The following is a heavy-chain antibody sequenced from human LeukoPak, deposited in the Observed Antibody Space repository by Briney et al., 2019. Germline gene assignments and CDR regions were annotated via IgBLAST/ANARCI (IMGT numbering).Heavy chain of an antibody. Sequence: SQTLSLTCTVSGGSISSGSYYWSWIRQPAGKGLEWIGRIYTSGSTNYNPSLKSRVTISVDTSKNQFSLKLSSVTAADTAVYYCAREVVVAYYYYYYYMGVWGKGTTVTVSS. CDR2: IYTSGST. D-gene: IGHD2-15*01. J-gene: IGHJ6*03. V-gene: IGHV4-61*02. CDR3: AREVVVAYYYYYYYMGV. CDR1: GGSISSGSYY.